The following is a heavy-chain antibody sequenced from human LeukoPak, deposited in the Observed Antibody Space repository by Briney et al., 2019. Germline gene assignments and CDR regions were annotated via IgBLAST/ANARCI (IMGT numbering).Heavy chain of an antibody. D-gene: IGHD1-26*01. J-gene: IGHJ4*02. CDR2: INTDGGFT. CDR3: AREAKVGGALQY. V-gene: IGHV3-74*01. Sequence: GGSLRLSCAASGFIFSDYWMHCVRQAPGKGLVWVSRINTDGGFTRYADSVQGRFIISRDTAKNTLFLQMNSLRAEDTAVYYCAREAKVGGALQYWGQGILVTVSS. CDR1: GFIFSDYW.